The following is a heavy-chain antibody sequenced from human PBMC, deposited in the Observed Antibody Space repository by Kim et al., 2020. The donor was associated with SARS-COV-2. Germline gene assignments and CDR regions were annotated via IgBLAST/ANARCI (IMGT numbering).Heavy chain of an antibody. CDR3: ARDRNYYDSSGYYDY. J-gene: IGHJ4*02. CDR2: INPNSGGT. Sequence: ASVKVSCKASGYTFTGYYMHWVRQAPGQGLEWMGWINPNSGGTNYAQKFQGRVTMTRDTSISTAYMELSRLRSDDTAVYYCARDRNYYDSSGYYDYWGQGTLVTVSS. V-gene: IGHV1-2*02. D-gene: IGHD3-22*01. CDR1: GYTFTGYY.